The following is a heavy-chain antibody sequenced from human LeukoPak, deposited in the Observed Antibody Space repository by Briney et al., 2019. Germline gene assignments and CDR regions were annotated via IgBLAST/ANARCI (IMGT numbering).Heavy chain of an antibody. J-gene: IGHJ6*03. CDR3: AREHDSSGYYYRYMDV. D-gene: IGHD3-22*01. CDR1: GGSISSHY. CDR2: IYYSGST. V-gene: IGHV4-59*11. Sequence: SETLSLTCTVSGGSISSHYWSWIRQPPGKGLEWIGYIYYSGSTNYNPSLKSRVTISVGTSKNQFSLKLSSVTAADTAVYYCAREHDSSGYYYRYMDVWGKGTTVTVSS.